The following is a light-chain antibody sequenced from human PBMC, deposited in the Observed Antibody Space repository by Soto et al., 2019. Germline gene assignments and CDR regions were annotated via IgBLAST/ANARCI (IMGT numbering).Light chain of an antibody. CDR3: QSYDSSLSASYVV. Sequence: QAVLTQPPSVSGAPGQRVTISCTGSSSNIGAGYDVHWYQQLPGTAPKLLIYGNSNRPSGVPDRFSGSKSGTSASLAITGLQAEDEADYYCQSYDSSLSASYVVFGGGTMLTVL. CDR1: SSNIGAGYD. J-gene: IGLJ2*01. V-gene: IGLV1-40*01. CDR2: GNS.